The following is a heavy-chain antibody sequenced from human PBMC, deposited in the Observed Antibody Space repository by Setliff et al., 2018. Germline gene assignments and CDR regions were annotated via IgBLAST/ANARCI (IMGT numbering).Heavy chain of an antibody. V-gene: IGHV4-39*02. CDR2: VFYSGII. J-gene: IGHJ3*01. D-gene: IGHD1-1*01. CDR1: GASMSTSNYF. CDR3: ARDAELPGPPVHDAFDL. Sequence: SETLSLTCTVSGASMSTSNYFWAWIRQPPGKGLEWIANVFYSGIIYYNPSLKSRVTISADMSKNQFSLKLTSVTAADTAIYFCARDAELPGPPVHDAFDLWGPGTMVTVSS.